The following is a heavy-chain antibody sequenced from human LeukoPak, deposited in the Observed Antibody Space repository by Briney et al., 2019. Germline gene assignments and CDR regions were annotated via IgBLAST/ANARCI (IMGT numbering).Heavy chain of an antibody. V-gene: IGHV1-69*13. D-gene: IGHD6-13*01. CDR2: IIPIFGTA. J-gene: IGHJ4*02. CDR3: ARDHSSSSAFDY. Sequence: SVKVSCKASGGTFSSYAISWVRQAPGQGLEWMGGIIPIFGTANYAQKFQGRVTITADESTSTAYMELSSLRSEDRAVYYCARDHSSSSAFDYWGQGTLVTVSS. CDR1: GGTFSSYA.